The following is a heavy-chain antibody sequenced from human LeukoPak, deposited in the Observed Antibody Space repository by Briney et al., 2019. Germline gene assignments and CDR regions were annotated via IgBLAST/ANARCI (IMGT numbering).Heavy chain of an antibody. CDR3: ARGRYSSGWYRRGWPVDY. CDR1: GGSFSGYY. D-gene: IGHD6-19*01. Sequence: SETLSLTCAVYGGSFSGYYWSWIRQPPGKGLEWIGEINHSGSTNYNPSLESRVTISVDTSKNQFSLKLGSVTAADTAVYYCARGRYSSGWYRRGWPVDYWGQGTLVTVSS. J-gene: IGHJ4*02. V-gene: IGHV4-34*01. CDR2: INHSGST.